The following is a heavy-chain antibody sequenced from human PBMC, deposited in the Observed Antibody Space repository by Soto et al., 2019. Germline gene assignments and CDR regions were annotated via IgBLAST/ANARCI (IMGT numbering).Heavy chain of an antibody. D-gene: IGHD3-10*01. CDR1: GGSFSGYY. Sequence: QVQLQQWGAGLLKPSETLSLTCAVYGGSFSGYYWTWIRQPPGTGLEWIGEINHSGSTNYNPPLKXRVTISVDASKNQFSLKLASVTAADTAVYYCARDKITALFDYWGQGTLVTVSP. CDR3: ARDKITALFDY. CDR2: INHSGST. J-gene: IGHJ4*02. V-gene: IGHV4-34*01.